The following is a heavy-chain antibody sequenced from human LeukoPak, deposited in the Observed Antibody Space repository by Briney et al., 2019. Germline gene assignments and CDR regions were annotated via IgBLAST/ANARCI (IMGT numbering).Heavy chain of an antibody. Sequence: GGSLRLSCAASGFTFRAYAMHWVRQAPGKGLEWLAVISNDGTIQYYADSVKGRFTISRDNSRSIMNLQTDSLRPEDTALYYCARAMVRGVIPYWGQGTLVTVSS. CDR1: GFTFRAYA. J-gene: IGHJ4*02. D-gene: IGHD3-10*01. CDR2: ISNDGTIQ. V-gene: IGHV3-30*04. CDR3: ARAMVRGVIPY.